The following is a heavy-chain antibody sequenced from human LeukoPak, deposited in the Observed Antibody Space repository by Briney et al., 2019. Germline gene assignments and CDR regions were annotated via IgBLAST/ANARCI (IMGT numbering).Heavy chain of an antibody. Sequence: SETLSLTCTVSGGSVSSRRHYWNWVRQPPGKGLEYIGNIYYSGSTNYNPSLKSRVTISVDTSKNQFSLKLTSVTAADTAVYYCARYSGSYYFLDYWGQGTLVTVAP. V-gene: IGHV4-61*01. D-gene: IGHD1-26*01. CDR1: GGSVSSRRHY. CDR2: IYYSGST. CDR3: ARYSGSYYFLDY. J-gene: IGHJ4*02.